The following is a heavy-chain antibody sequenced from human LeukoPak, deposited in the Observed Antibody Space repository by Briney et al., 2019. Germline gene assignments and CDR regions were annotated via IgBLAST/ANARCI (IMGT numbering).Heavy chain of an antibody. CDR2: MNPKTGNT. CDR1: GYTFTNYD. D-gene: IGHD3-16*01. J-gene: IGHJ5*02. V-gene: IGHV1-8*01. CDR3: ARGPALHKNWVGGRWFDP. Sequence: ASVKVSCKASGYTFTNYDINWVRQATGQGLEWMGWMNPKTGNTGYAQNFQGRVTMTRDISESTAYMELSSLRSEDTAMYYCARGPALHKNWVGGRWFDPWGQGTLVTVSS.